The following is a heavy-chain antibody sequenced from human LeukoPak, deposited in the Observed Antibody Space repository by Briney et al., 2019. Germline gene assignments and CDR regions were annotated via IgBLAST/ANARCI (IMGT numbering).Heavy chain of an antibody. J-gene: IGHJ4*02. CDR2: IYHSGST. CDR3: ARHGNQWLRVFSSYDY. CDR1: GYSISSGYY. V-gene: IGHV4-38-2*02. Sequence: PSETLSLTCTVSGYSISSGYYWGWIRQPPGKGLEWIGSIYHSGSTYYNPSLKSRVTISVDTSKNQFSLKLSSVTAADTAVYYCARHGNQWLRVFSSYDYWGQGTLVTVSS. D-gene: IGHD6-19*01.